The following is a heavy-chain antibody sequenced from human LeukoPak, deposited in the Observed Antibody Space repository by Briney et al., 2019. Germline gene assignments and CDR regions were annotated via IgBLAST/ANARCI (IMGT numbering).Heavy chain of an antibody. V-gene: IGHV4-4*07. Sequence: SETLSLTCTVSGGSISNYYWSWIRQPAGMGLEGIGRIYASGSTNYNPSLKSRVTMSVDTSNNQFSLNLSSVTAADTAVYCCARTSARGAQFDYWGQGTLVTVSS. D-gene: IGHD3-10*01. CDR2: IYASGST. CDR3: ARTSARGAQFDY. CDR1: GGSISNYY. J-gene: IGHJ4*02.